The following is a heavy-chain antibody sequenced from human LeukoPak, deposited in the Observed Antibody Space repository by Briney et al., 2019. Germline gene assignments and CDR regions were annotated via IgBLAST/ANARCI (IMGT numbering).Heavy chain of an antibody. V-gene: IGHV4-31*03. D-gene: IGHD3-22*01. CDR3: ARARDSSGYFDY. Sequence: SETLSLTCTVSGGSISSGGYYWSWIRQHPGKGLEWIGYIYYSGSTYYNPSLKSRVTISVDTSKNQFSLKLSSVTAADTAVYYCARARDSSGYFDYWGQGTLVTVSS. J-gene: IGHJ4*02. CDR2: IYYSGST. CDR1: GGSISSGGYY.